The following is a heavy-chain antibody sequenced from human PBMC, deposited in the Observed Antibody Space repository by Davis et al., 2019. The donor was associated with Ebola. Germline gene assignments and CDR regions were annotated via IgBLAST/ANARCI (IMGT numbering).Heavy chain of an antibody. D-gene: IGHD5-18*01. V-gene: IGHV3-9*01. CDR1: GFTFDDYA. CDR2: ISGNSGSI. J-gene: IGHJ6*02. CDR3: AKDMTPAMNNYYYYGMDV. Sequence: SLKISCAASGFTFDDYAMHWVRQAPGKGLEWVSGISGNSGSIGYADSVKGRFTISRDNAKNSLYLQMNSLRAEDTALYYCAKDMTPAMNNYYYYGMDVWGQGTTVTVSS.